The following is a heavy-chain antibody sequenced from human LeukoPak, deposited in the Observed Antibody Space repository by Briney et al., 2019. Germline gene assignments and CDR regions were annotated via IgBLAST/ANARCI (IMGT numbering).Heavy chain of an antibody. Sequence: GGSLRLSCTASGFTFGDYAMSWFRQVPGKGLEWVGFIRSKAYGGTTEYAASVKGRFTISRDDSKSIAYLQMNSLKTEDTAVYYCTRAAPLTPGGDYWGQGTLVTVSS. D-gene: IGHD2-8*02. V-gene: IGHV3-49*03. CDR2: IRSKAYGGTT. CDR3: TRAAPLTPGGDY. J-gene: IGHJ4*02. CDR1: GFTFGDYA.